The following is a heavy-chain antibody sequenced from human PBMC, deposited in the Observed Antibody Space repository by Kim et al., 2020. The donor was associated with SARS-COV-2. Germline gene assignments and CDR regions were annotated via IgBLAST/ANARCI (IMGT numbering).Heavy chain of an antibody. CDR3: AKRGSLDKVATDLIDL. V-gene: IGHV3-23*01. J-gene: IGHJ5*02. CDR2: LSSSGTST. D-gene: IGHD5-12*01. Sequence: GGSLRLSCAASGFTFGNYAMNWVRQAPGKGLEWVSGLSSSGTSTFYADSVKGRFTVSRDNSKSTLYLQMSSLRPEDTAVYYCAKRGSLDKVATDLIDLWGQGTLVIVSS. CDR1: GFTFGNYA.